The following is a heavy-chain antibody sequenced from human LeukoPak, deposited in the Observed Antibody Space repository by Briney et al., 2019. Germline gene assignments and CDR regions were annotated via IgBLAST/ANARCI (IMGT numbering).Heavy chain of an antibody. J-gene: IGHJ3*02. D-gene: IGHD2-2*02. V-gene: IGHV3-21*01. CDR1: GFTFSSYS. Sequence: MSGGSLRLXCAASGFTFSSYSMNWVRQAPGKALEWVSSISSSSTYIYYADSLQRRFTISRDNAKNSLSLQMNSLRAEDTAVYYCARDIHCSSTSCYNAFDIWGQGTMVTVSS. CDR3: ARDIHCSSTSCYNAFDI. CDR2: ISSSSTYI.